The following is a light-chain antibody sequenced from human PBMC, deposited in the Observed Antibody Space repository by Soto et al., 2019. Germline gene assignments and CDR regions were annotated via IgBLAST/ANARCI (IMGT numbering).Light chain of an antibody. V-gene: IGKV3-20*01. CDR1: QSVASSY. CDR2: DTS. Sequence: EIVLTQSPGTLSLSPGKRATLSCRASQSVASSYLAWYQQKPGKAPRLLIYDTSSRATGIPDRFSGSGSGTDFTLTISRLEPEDFAVYYCQQYGGSPPRITFGPGTKVDIK. J-gene: IGKJ3*01. CDR3: QQYGGSPPRIT.